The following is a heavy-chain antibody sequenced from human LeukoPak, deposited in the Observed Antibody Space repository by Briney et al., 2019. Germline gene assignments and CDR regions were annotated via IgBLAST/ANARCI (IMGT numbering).Heavy chain of an antibody. CDR2: ISPSGGST. CDR3: ASDKSERDEAWWFNP. Sequence: ASVKVSCKAFGYTFISNYMHWVRQAPGQGPEWMGVISPSGGSTTYAQKFQGRVTLTRNMSTSTDYLELSSLRTEDTAVYYCASDKSERDEAWWFNPWGQGTLVTVSS. CDR1: GYTFISNY. D-gene: IGHD1-26*01. V-gene: IGHV1-46*01. J-gene: IGHJ5*02.